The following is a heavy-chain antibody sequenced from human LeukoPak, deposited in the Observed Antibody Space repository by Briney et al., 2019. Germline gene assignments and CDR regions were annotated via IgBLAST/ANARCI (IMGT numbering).Heavy chain of an antibody. Sequence: ASVKVSCKVSGYTLTELSMHWVGQAPGKGLEWMGGFDPEDGETIYAQKFQGRVTMTEDTSTDTAYMELSSLRSEDTAVYYCATDPVPGNLRVLYGMDVWGQGTTVTVSS. CDR1: GYTLTELS. CDR3: ATDPVPGNLRVLYGMDV. D-gene: IGHD4-23*01. V-gene: IGHV1-24*01. CDR2: FDPEDGET. J-gene: IGHJ6*02.